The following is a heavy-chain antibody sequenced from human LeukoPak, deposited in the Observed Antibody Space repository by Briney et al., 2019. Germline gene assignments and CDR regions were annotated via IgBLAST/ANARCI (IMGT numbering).Heavy chain of an antibody. Sequence: GRSLRLSCAASGFTFSSYAMHWVRQAPGKGLEWMGGFDPEDGETIYAQKFQGRVTMTEDTSTDTAYMELSSLRSEDTAVYYCATSSVGLYYDSSGYPTALDYWGQGTLVTVSS. J-gene: IGHJ4*02. CDR1: GFTFSSYA. CDR2: FDPEDGET. CDR3: ATSSVGLYYDSSGYPTALDY. D-gene: IGHD3-22*01. V-gene: IGHV1-24*01.